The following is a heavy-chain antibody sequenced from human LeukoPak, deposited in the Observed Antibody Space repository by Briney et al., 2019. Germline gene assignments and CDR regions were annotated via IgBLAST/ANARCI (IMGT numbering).Heavy chain of an antibody. J-gene: IGHJ4*02. V-gene: IGHV3-7*01. Sequence: GGSLRLSCAASGFTFSSYWMSWVRQAPGKGLEWVANIKQDGSEKYYVDSVKGRFTISRDNAKNSLYLQMNSLRAEGTAVYYCAREGSIAVIDYWGQGTLVTVSS. CDR3: AREGSIAVIDY. CDR2: IKQDGSEK. CDR1: GFTFSSYW. D-gene: IGHD6-19*01.